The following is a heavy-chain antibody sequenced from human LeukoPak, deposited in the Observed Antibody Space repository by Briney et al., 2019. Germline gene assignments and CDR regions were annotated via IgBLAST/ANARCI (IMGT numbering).Heavy chain of an antibody. D-gene: IGHD5-12*01. CDR3: ASRGLRDYFDY. J-gene: IGHJ4*02. Sequence: SETLSLTCSVSGGSISSYYWSWIRQPPGRGLEWIGYIYYSGRTSYNPSLKSRVTISVDTSKNQFSLRLSSVTAADTAVYYCASRGLRDYFDYWGQGTLVTVSS. V-gene: IGHV4-59*01. CDR2: IYYSGRT. CDR1: GGSISSYY.